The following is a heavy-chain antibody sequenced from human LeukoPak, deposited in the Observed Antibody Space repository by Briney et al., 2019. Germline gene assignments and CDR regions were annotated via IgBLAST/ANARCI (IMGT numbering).Heavy chain of an antibody. V-gene: IGHV4-39*07. CDR2: IYYSGST. Sequence: PSETLSLTCTVSGGSISSSSYYWGWIRQPPGKGLEWIGSIYYSGSTYYNPSLKSRVTISVDTSKNQFSLKLSSVTAADTAVYYCARVTTVTTVWYYYYYMDVWGKGTTVTVSS. CDR3: ARVTTVTTVWYYYYYMDV. D-gene: IGHD4-11*01. CDR1: GGSISSSSYY. J-gene: IGHJ6*03.